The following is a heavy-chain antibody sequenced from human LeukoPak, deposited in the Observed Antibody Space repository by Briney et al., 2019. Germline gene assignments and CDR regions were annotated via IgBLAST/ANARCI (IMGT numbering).Heavy chain of an antibody. CDR3: ARCGVTHGLDV. V-gene: IGHV3-53*01. D-gene: IGHD3-10*01. J-gene: IGHJ6*02. Sequence: PGGSLRLSCAASGFSVSTRDMNWVRQAPGKGLEWVSVFHIGGGTYHADSVKGRFTISRDNSRNTLYLQMNSLRAEDTAVYYCARCGVTHGLDVWGQGTTVTVSS. CDR2: FHIGGGT. CDR1: GFSVSTRD.